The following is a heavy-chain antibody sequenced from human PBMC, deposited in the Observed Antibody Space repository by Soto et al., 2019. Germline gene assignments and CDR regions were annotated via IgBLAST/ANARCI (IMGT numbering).Heavy chain of an antibody. CDR3: ERDPGGSSGYCGSGYFDY. V-gene: IGHV1-46*01. Sequence: QVQLVQSGAEVKKPGASVKVSCKASGYTFTSYYMHWVRQAPGQGLEWMGIINPSGGSKSYAQKFQSRVTMDRDTSTRTVYMEQSGLRSEDTAVYYCERDPGGSSGYCGSGYFDYWGQGTLVTVSA. D-gene: IGHD3-22*01. CDR1: GYTFTSYY. CDR2: INPSGGSK. J-gene: IGHJ4*02.